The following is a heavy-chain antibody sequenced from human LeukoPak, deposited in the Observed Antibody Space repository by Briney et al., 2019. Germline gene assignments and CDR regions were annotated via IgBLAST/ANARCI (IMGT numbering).Heavy chain of an antibody. CDR1: CGSTSSYY. Sequence: SETQPLTRTVSCGSTSSYYWSWIRQPAGKGLDWIGRIYTSGSTNYNPSLKGRVTMSVDTSKNQFSLKLSSVTAADTAVYYCARDQQGVDDYYYHYYGMDVWGQGTTVTVSS. D-gene: IGHD6-19*01. J-gene: IGHJ6*02. CDR3: ARDQQGVDDYYYHYYGMDV. V-gene: IGHV4-4*07. CDR2: IYTSGST.